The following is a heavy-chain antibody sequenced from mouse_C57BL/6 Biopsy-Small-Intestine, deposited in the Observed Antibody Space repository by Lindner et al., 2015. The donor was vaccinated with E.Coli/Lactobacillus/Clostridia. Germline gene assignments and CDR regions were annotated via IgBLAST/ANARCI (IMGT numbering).Heavy chain of an antibody. J-gene: IGHJ4*01. CDR1: GYAFTNYL. CDR3: ARSPITTVVATDAMDY. Sequence: LQESGAELVRPGTSVKVSCKASGYAFTNYLIEWVKQRPGQGLEWIGVINPGSGGTNYNEKFKGKATLTADKSSSTAYMQLSSLTSEDSAVYFCARSPITTVVATDAMDYWGQGTSVTVSS. V-gene: IGHV1-54*01. CDR2: INPGSGGT. D-gene: IGHD1-1*01.